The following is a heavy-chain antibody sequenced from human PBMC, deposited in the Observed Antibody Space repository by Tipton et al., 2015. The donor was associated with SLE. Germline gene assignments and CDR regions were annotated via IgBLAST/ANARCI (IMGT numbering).Heavy chain of an antibody. CDR2: ISHSGGA. D-gene: IGHD5-18*01. CDR3: ARGVAGYFMDCYMDV. CDR1: RGSFSGYA. V-gene: IGHV4-34*01. Sequence: TLSLTCTIYRGSFSGYAWSWIRQSPGKRLEWIGEISHSGGANYNPSLKSRATVSLDRSNNEFSLRLNSVTAADTAVYYCARGVAGYFMDCYMDVWGKGTTVTISS. J-gene: IGHJ6*03.